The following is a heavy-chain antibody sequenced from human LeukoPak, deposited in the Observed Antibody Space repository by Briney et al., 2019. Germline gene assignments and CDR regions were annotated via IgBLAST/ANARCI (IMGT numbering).Heavy chain of an antibody. J-gene: IGHJ4*02. D-gene: IGHD3-22*01. V-gene: IGHV3-7*01. CDR1: GFTFSSYW. Sequence: PGGSRRLSCAGSGFTFSSYWMSWVRQAPGKGLEWVANIKQDGSEKYYVDSVKGRFTISRDNAKNSLYLQMNSLRAEDTAVYYCARDRYYYDSSGYYPNYDYWGQGTLVTVSS. CDR3: ARDRYYYDSSGYYPNYDY. CDR2: IKQDGSEK.